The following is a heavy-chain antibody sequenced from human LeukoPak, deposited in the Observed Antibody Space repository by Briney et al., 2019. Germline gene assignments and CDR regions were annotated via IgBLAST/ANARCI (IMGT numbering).Heavy chain of an antibody. CDR2: IYSGGST. Sequence: GGSLRLSCAAPGFTVSSNYMSWVRQAPGKGLEWVSVIYSGGSTYYADSVKGRFTISRDNSKNTLYLQMNSLRAEDTAVYYCARAGTTGDFDYWGRGTLVTVSS. D-gene: IGHD4-11*01. V-gene: IGHV3-53*01. J-gene: IGHJ4*02. CDR3: ARAGTTGDFDY. CDR1: GFTVSSNY.